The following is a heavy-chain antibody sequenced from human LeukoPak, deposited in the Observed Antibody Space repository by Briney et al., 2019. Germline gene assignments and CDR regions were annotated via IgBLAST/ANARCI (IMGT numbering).Heavy chain of an antibody. CDR2: ISSSSSTI. V-gene: IGHV3-48*04. CDR3: ARDRETYYYDSSGYSD. Sequence: TGGSLRLSCAAFGFTFSSYSMNWVRQAPGKGLEWVSYISSSSSTIYYADSVKGRFTISRDNAKNSLYLQMNSLRAEDTAVYYCARDRETYYYDSSGYSDWGQGTLVTVSS. D-gene: IGHD3-22*01. J-gene: IGHJ4*02. CDR1: GFTFSSYS.